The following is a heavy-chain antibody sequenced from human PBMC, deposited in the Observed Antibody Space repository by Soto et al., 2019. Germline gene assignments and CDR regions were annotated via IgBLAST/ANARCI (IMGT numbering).Heavy chain of an antibody. CDR2: VYYTGST. CDR1: GGSISNFY. V-gene: IGHV4-59*08. J-gene: IGHJ4*02. Sequence: SETLSLTCTVSGGSISNFYWSWIRQPPGKGLEWIGYVYYTGSTSYNPSLKRRVTFSADSSRGQFSLRLNSVTAADTAVYYCARHLGTGWYGFDYWGQGMLVTVSS. CDR3: ARHLGTGWYGFDY. D-gene: IGHD6-19*01.